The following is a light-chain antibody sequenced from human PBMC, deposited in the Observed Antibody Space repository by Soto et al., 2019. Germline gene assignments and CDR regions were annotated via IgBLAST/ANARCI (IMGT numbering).Light chain of an antibody. CDR1: QSVSSSY. CDR3: QQYGSSAPIT. J-gene: IGKJ5*01. CDR2: GAS. Sequence: EIVLTQSQGTLSLSPCERATLSSSASQSVSSSYLAWYQQKPGQAPRLLIYGASSRATGIPDRFSGSGSETDFTLTISRLEPEDFALYYCQQYGSSAPITFGQGTRLEIK. V-gene: IGKV3-20*01.